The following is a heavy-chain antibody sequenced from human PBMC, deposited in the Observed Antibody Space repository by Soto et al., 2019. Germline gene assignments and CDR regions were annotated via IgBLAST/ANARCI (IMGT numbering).Heavy chain of an antibody. CDR3: ARDRGVQAMIVGHDAFDI. D-gene: IGHD3-22*01. CDR2: IIPIFGTA. J-gene: IGHJ3*02. CDR1: GGTFSSYA. V-gene: IGHV1-69*13. Sequence: SVKVSCKASGGTFSSYAISWVRQAPGQGLEWMGGIIPIFGTANYAQKFQGRVTITADESTSTAYMELSSLRSEDTAVYYCARDRGVQAMIVGHDAFDIWGQGTMVTVSS.